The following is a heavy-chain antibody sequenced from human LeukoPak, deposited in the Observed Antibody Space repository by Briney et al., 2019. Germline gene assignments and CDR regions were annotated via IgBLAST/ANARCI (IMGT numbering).Heavy chain of an antibody. J-gene: IGHJ5*02. CDR1: GGSISSGGYY. CDR3: ARAFIVVVPAAIAQNNWFDP. Sequence: SETLSFTCTVSGGSISSGGYYWSWIRQHPGKGLEWIGYIYYSGSTYYNPSLKSRVTISVDTSKNQFSLKLSSVTAADTAVYYCARAFIVVVPAAIAQNNWFDPWGQGTLVTVSS. V-gene: IGHV4-31*03. D-gene: IGHD2-2*01. CDR2: IYYSGST.